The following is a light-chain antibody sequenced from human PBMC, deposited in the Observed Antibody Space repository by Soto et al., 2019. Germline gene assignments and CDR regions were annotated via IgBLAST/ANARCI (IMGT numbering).Light chain of an antibody. V-gene: IGLV2-14*01. CDR3: SSYTSCSTVV. J-gene: IGLJ2*01. CDR1: SSDVGGYNY. Sequence: QSAMTQPASVSGSPGQSITISCTGTSSDVGGYNYVSWYQQHPGKAPKLMIYEVSNRPSGVSNRFSGSKSGNTASLTISGLQAEDEADYSCSSYTSCSTVVFGGGTKLTVL. CDR2: EVS.